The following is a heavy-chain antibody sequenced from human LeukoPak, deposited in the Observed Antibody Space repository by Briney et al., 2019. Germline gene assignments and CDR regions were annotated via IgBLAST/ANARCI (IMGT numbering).Heavy chain of an antibody. J-gene: IGHJ1*01. CDR2: VEQDGSET. CDR3: VKDLMGRFLMGGTTAYLHH. V-gene: IGHV3-7*01. Sequence: PGGSLRLSCAVSGFTFSSHWMSWVRQAPGKGLEWVANVEQDGSETYYVDSVKGRFTISRDDAKNSLYLQMNSLRVEDMAVYYCVKDLMGRFLMGGTTAYLHHWGQGTLVTVSS. CDR1: GFTFSSHW. D-gene: IGHD1-1*01.